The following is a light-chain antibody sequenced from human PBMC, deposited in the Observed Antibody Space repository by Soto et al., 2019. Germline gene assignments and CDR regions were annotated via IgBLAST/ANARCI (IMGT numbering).Light chain of an antibody. V-gene: IGLV1-44*01. CDR2: NNN. Sequence: QSVLTQPPSASGTPGQRVTISCSGSSSNIGSSIVNWYQQLPGTAPKLLIYNNNQRPSGVPDRFSGSKSGTSASLAISGLQSEDEADYYCAAWDDSLNVWVFGGGTKVTVL. J-gene: IGLJ3*02. CDR1: SSNIGSSI. CDR3: AAWDDSLNVWV.